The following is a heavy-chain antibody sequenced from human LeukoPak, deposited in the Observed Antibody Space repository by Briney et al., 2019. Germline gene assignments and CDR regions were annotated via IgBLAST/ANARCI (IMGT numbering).Heavy chain of an antibody. CDR2: INHSGST. J-gene: IGHJ4*02. Sequence: PSETLSLTCAVYGGSFSGYYWSWIRQPPGKGLEWIGEINHSGSTNYNPSLKSRVTISVDTSKNQFSLKLSSVTAADTAVYYCARVGRGNGYLGDYWGQGTLVTVSS. V-gene: IGHV4-34*01. D-gene: IGHD5-18*01. CDR3: ARVGRGNGYLGDY. CDR1: GGSFSGYY.